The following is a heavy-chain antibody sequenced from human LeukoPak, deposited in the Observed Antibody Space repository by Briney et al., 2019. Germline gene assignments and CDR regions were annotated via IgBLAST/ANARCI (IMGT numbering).Heavy chain of an antibody. CDR2: IYYSGST. CDR3: ARRGCSSTSCYYYYYGMDV. J-gene: IGHJ6*02. D-gene: IGHD2-2*01. V-gene: IGHV4-59*08. Sequence: PSEILSLTCTVSGGSISSYYWSWIRQPPGKGLEWIGYIYYSGSTNYNPSLKSRVTISVDTSKNQFSLKLSSVTAADTAVYYCARRGCSSTSCYYYYYGMDVWGQGTTVTVSS. CDR1: GGSISSYY.